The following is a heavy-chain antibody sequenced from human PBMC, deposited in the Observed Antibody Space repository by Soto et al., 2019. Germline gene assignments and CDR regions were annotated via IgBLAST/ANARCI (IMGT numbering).Heavy chain of an antibody. CDR1: GYTFTSYG. D-gene: IGHD1-26*01. Sequence: QVQLVQSGAEVKKPGASVKVSCKASGYTFTSYGLSWVRQAPGQGLEWMGRISAYNYNTNYAQNLQGRVTVTTDTPTSTAYMEPRSLRSDCTAVYYCARVVGALTHWFDPWGQGNLVTVSS. CDR3: ARVVGALTHWFDP. V-gene: IGHV1-18*01. J-gene: IGHJ5*02. CDR2: ISAYNYNT.